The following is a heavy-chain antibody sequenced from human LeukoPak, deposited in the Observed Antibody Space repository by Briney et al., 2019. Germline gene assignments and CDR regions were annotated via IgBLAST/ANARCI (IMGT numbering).Heavy chain of an antibody. CDR2: INGDGGST. J-gene: IGHJ4*02. CDR1: GFTFSSYS. Sequence: GGSLRLSCAASGFTFSSYSMHWVRQAPGKGLVWVSRINGDGGSTSYADSVKGRFSISRDNAKNTLYLQMNSLRAEDTAVYYCVRQYSNFDRWGPGTLVTVSS. V-gene: IGHV3-74*01. D-gene: IGHD4-4*01. CDR3: VRQYSNFDR.